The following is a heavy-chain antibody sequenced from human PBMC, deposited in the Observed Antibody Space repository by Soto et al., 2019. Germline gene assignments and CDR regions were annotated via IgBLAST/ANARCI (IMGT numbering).Heavy chain of an antibody. Sequence: EVQLVESGGGLVQPGGSLRLFCAASGFTFSSYWMSWVRQAPGKGLEWVANTKPDGSQKYYVDAVKGRFTISRDNAENSLYLQMKSLRAEDTAVYYCARDPDFTPGAGMDVWGQGTTVTVSS. CDR1: GFTFSSYW. J-gene: IGHJ6*02. D-gene: IGHD3-3*01. CDR3: ARDPDFTPGAGMDV. V-gene: IGHV3-7*01. CDR2: TKPDGSQK.